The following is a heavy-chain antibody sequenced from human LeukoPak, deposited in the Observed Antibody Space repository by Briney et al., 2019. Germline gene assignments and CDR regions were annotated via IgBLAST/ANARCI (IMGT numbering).Heavy chain of an antibody. CDR3: GRRTTGDYTFDY. V-gene: IGHV4-59*01. D-gene: IGHD7-27*01. CDR1: GGSISSYY. CDR2: IYYSGST. Sequence: PSETLSLTCTVSGGSISSYYWSWIRQPPGKGLEWIGYIYYSGSTNYNPSLKSRVTISVDTSKNQFSLKLSSVTAADTAVYYCGRRTTGDYTFDYWGQGTLVTVSS. J-gene: IGHJ4*02.